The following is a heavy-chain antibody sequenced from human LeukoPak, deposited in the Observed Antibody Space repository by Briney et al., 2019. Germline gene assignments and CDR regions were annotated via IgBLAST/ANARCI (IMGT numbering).Heavy chain of an antibody. CDR2: ISSGSLTL. CDR1: GFTFSSYS. J-gene: IGHJ6*02. V-gene: IGHV3-48*01. Sequence: SGGSLRLSCAASGFTFSSYSMNWVRQAPGKGLEWVSYISSGSLTLYYADSVRGRFTISRDNSKNTLYLQMNSLRAEDTTVYYCARAKEQLSYSYYYGMNVWGQGTTVTVSS. CDR3: ARAKEQLSYSYYYGMNV. D-gene: IGHD1-26*01.